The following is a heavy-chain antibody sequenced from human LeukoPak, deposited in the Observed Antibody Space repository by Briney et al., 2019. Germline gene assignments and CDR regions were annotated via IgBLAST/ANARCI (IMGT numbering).Heavy chain of an antibody. CDR3: ARDQEYYYDSSGYYLGNYYYGMDV. CDR1: GFTFSDYN. D-gene: IGHD3-22*01. CDR2: ISTSSTYI. Sequence: PGGSLRLFCAASGFTFSDYNMNWVRQAPGKGLEWVSVISTSSTYIYYADSVKCRFTISRDNGKNSLYLQMNSLRAEDTAVYYCARDQEYYYDSSGYYLGNYYYGMDVWGQGTTVTVSS. V-gene: IGHV3-21*06. J-gene: IGHJ6*02.